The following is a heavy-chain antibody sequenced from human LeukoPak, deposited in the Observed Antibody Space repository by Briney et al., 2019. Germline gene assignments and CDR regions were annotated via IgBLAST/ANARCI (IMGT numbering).Heavy chain of an antibody. D-gene: IGHD2-15*01. CDR2: MNPNNGNT. CDR3: ARDLAPVVVAAIMDY. CDR1: GFTFTSYD. Sequence: ASVKVSCKASGFTFTSYDINWVRQASGQGLEWMGWMNPNNGNTGYAQKFQGRVTMTRDTSISTAYMELRDLRSEDTAVYYCARDLAPVVVAAIMDYWGQGTLVTVSS. J-gene: IGHJ4*02. V-gene: IGHV1-8*01.